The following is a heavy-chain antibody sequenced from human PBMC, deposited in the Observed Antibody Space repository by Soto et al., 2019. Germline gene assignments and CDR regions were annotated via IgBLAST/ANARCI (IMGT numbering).Heavy chain of an antibody. CDR2: IYPIYSDI. V-gene: IGHV5-51*01. Sequence: GESLKISCKGFGNNFTSHWIGWVRQMPGKGLEWMGVIYPIYSDIRYSPSFQGQVTISADNSITTAYLQWSSLTASDTDMYYCARGYSKGLSLSPYYFDYWGQGSLVTVSS. CDR1: GNNFTSHW. D-gene: IGHD4-4*01. CDR3: ARGYSKGLSLSPYYFDY. J-gene: IGHJ4*02.